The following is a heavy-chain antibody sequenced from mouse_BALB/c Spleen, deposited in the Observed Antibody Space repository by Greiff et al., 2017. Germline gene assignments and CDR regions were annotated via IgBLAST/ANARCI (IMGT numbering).Heavy chain of an antibody. CDR1: GYTFTSYW. D-gene: IGHD2-14*01. CDR3: ARGVREAMDY. Sequence: VKLLESGAELAKPGASVKMSCKASGYTFTSYWMHWVKQRPGQGLEWIGYINPSTGYTEYNQKFKDKATLTADKSSSTAYMQLSSLTSEDSAVYYCARGVREAMDYWGQGTSVTVSS. V-gene: IGHV1-7*01. J-gene: IGHJ4*01. CDR2: INPSTGYT.